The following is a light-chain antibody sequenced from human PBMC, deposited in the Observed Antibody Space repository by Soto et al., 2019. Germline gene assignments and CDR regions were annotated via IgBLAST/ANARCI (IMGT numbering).Light chain of an antibody. CDR2: DAA. V-gene: IGKV1-33*01. J-gene: IGKJ5*01. CDR3: QQYYNVPIT. Sequence: DIQMTQSPSSLSASVGDRVTITCQASQDIGNYLNWYQQRQGKAPELLIRDAASLNTGVPSRFSGRGSGTEFTFTISSLQSEDMSTYYGQQYYNVPITCGQGTRLET. CDR1: QDIGNY.